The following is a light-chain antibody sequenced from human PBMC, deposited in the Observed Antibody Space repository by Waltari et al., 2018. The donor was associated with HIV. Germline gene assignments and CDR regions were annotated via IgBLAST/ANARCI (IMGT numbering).Light chain of an antibody. Sequence: CVLTQLPSVSGSPGQAALIPCTRRTARISSATLERYQQRPGTSPSAVIYPDYQRPSGVPDRFSGSVASSSDSAALTIPGLESDAEAYYYCQSYDRTTSVFGGGTKLTVL. J-gene: IGLJ2*01. CDR2: PDY. CDR3: QSYDRTTSV. CDR1: TARISSAT. V-gene: IGLV6-57*01.